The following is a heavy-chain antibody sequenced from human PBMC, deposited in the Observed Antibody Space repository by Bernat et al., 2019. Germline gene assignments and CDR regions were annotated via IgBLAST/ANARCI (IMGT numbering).Heavy chain of an antibody. J-gene: IGHJ6*01. CDR3: ARNVLRYGEEMKGRDV. D-gene: IGHD3-9*01. V-gene: IGHV4-30-4*01. Sequence: IISGDYYWSWILQPPGKGLEWIWYIYYSGSTYYNPSLKSRVTISVDTSKNQFSLKLSSVTAADTALYYCARNVLRYGEEMKGRDVWRKG. CDR2: IYYSGST. CDR1: IISGDYY.